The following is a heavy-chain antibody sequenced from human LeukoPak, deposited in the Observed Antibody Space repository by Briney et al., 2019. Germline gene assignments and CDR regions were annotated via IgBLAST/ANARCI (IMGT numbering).Heavy chain of an antibody. D-gene: IGHD3-3*01. CDR3: ARNAILGVAPPIGDVSVSAFDI. V-gene: IGHV3-30-3*01. CDR1: GFAFGSYA. J-gene: IGHJ3*02. CDR2: ISHDGDNT. Sequence: HPGTSLRLSCEASGFAFGSYAMHWVRQAPGRGLEWVAVISHDGDNTNSGESVRGRFTLSRDNLKNTLYLQMNSLRGEDTALYYCARNAILGVAPPIGDVSVSAFDIWGQGTMVTVSS.